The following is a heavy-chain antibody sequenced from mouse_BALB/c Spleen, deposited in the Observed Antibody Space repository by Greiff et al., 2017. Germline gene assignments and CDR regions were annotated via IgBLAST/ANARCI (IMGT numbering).Heavy chain of an antibody. Sequence: QVHVKQSGPQLVRPGASVKISCKASGYSFTSYWMHWVKQRPGQGLEWIGMIDPSDSETRLNQKFKDKATLTVDKSSSTAYMQLSSPTSEDSAVYYCAREVRQGFDYWGQGTTLTVSS. V-gene: IGHV1S127*01. J-gene: IGHJ2*01. D-gene: IGHD2-14*01. CDR2: IDPSDSET. CDR3: AREVRQGFDY. CDR1: GYSFTSYW.